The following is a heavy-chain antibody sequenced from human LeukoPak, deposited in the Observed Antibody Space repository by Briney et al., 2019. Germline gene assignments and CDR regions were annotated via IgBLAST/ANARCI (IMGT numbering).Heavy chain of an antibody. Sequence: GGSLRLSCAASGFTFSSYSMNWVRQAPGKGLEWVSSISSSSYIYYADSVKGRFTISRDNAKNSLYLQMNSLRAEDTAVYYCARDSSYDFWSGYLYWGQGTLVTVSS. J-gene: IGHJ4*02. CDR3: ARDSSYDFWSGYLY. CDR2: ISSSSYI. CDR1: GFTFSSYS. V-gene: IGHV3-21*01. D-gene: IGHD3-3*01.